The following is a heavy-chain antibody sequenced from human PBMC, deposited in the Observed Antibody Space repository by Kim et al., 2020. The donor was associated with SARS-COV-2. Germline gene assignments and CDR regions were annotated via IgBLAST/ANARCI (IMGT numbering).Heavy chain of an antibody. J-gene: IGHJ4*02. CDR2: IYYSGST. Sequence: SETLSLTCTVSGGSISSSSYYWGWIRQPPGKGLEWIGSIYYSGSTYYNPSLKSRVTISVDTSKNQFSLKLSSVTAADTAVYYCARVDTAMDYYFDYWGQGTLVTVSS. CDR1: GGSISSSSYY. D-gene: IGHD5-18*01. CDR3: ARVDTAMDYYFDY. V-gene: IGHV4-39*07.